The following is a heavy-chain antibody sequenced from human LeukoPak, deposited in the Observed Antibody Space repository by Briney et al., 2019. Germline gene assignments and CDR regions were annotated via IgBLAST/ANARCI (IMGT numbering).Heavy chain of an antibody. CDR2: ISYDGNEK. V-gene: IGHV3-30*04. J-gene: IGHJ4*02. CDR3: AKDSGSYFLPGAFDY. D-gene: IGHD1-26*01. Sequence: GGSLRLSCAASGFTFSSYAMHWVRQAPGKGLEWVAAISYDGNEKYYADSVKGRFTISRDNSKNTLYLQMNSLRAEDTAVYYCAKDSGSYFLPGAFDYWGQGTLVTVSS. CDR1: GFTFSSYA.